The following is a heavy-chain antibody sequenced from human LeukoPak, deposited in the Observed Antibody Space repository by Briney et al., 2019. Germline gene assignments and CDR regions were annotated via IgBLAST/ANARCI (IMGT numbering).Heavy chain of an antibody. J-gene: IGHJ4*01. D-gene: IGHD2-8*01. CDR1: GFGFSDSY. CDR3: STDPRLLIY. Sequence: GGSLRLSCVVSGFGFSDSYMTWIRQTPGKGLEWLAYISGSGSDIYYADSVKGRFTISRDNAKNSLYLQMNSLSPDDTALYYCSTDPRLLIYWGHGTLVTVSS. CDR2: ISGSGSDI. V-gene: IGHV3-11*01.